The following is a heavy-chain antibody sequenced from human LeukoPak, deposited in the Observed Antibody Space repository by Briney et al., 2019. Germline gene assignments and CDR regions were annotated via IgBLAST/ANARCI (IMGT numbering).Heavy chain of an antibody. CDR3: ARTDYGDYVSYYYYMDV. CDR1: GYSISSGYY. Sequence: PSETLSFTCTVSGYSISSGYYWGWIRQPPGKGLEWIGSIYHSGSTYYNPSLKSRVTISVDTSKNQFSLKLSSVTAADTAVYYCARTDYGDYVSYYYYMDVWGKGTTVTVSS. V-gene: IGHV4-38-2*02. D-gene: IGHD4-17*01. CDR2: IYHSGST. J-gene: IGHJ6*03.